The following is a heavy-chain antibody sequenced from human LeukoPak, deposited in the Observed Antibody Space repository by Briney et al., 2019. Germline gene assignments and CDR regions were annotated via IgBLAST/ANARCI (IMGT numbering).Heavy chain of an antibody. CDR3: ARVPLHDASGRYYPH. CDR2: INTGNGNT. J-gene: IGHJ1*01. D-gene: IGHD3-22*01. CDR1: GYIFISYY. V-gene: IGHV1-3*04. Sequence: ASVKVSCKASGYIFISYYIHWVRQAPRQSLEWMGWINTGNGNTKSSQKFQDRVTLTRDTSASTAYMELNSLSSEDTAVYYCARVPLHDASGRYYPHWGQGTLVTVSS.